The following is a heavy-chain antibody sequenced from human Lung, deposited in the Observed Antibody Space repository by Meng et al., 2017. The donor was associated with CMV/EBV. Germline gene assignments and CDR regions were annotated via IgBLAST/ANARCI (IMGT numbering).Heavy chain of an antibody. CDR3: VRANLGSADY. CDR1: GYTFSGYY. Sequence: QLQPVQAGGVVESPASSLTGSCKASGYTFSGYYMHWLRQAPGPGLEWVGRITPSSGGTTYAQKFQGRVTMTRDTSISTAYMELSSLRSDDAAIYYCVRANLGSADYWGQGTLVTVSS. CDR2: ITPSSGGT. V-gene: IGHV1-2*06. J-gene: IGHJ4*02. D-gene: IGHD7-27*01.